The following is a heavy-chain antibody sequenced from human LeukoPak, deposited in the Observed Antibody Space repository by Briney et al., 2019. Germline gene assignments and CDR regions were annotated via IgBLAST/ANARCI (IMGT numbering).Heavy chain of an antibody. CDR3: ARGRGITIFGVVIIGQNWFDP. V-gene: IGHV1-8*01. D-gene: IGHD3-3*01. CDR1: GYTFTSYD. CDR2: MNPNSGNT. J-gene: IGHJ5*02. Sequence: GASVTVSCKASGYTFTSYDINWVRQATGQGLEWMGWMNPNSGNTGYAQKFQGRVTMTRNTSISTAYMELSSLRSEDTAVYYCARGRGITIFGVVIIGQNWFDPWGQGTLVTVSS.